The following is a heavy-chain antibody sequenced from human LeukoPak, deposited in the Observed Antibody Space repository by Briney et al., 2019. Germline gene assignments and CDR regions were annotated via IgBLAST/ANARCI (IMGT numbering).Heavy chain of an antibody. J-gene: IGHJ4*02. V-gene: IGHV3-21*04. D-gene: IGHD3-10*01. CDR1: GFTFSSYS. CDR3: AKGKFGDPLNY. Sequence: GGSLRLSCAASGFTFSSYSMNWVRQAPGKGLEWVSSISSSSSYIYYADSVRGRFTISKDNSKNTVDLLMNSVRAEDTALYFCAKGKFGDPLNYWGQGTLVTVSS. CDR2: ISSSSSYI.